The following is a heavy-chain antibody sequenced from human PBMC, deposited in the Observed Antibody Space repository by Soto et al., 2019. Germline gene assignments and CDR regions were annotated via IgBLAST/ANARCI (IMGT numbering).Heavy chain of an antibody. Sequence: QVQLVQSGAEVKKPGASVKVSCKASGYTFTNSGFSWVRQAPGQGLEWVGWIRVNNGDTHYAQKLQGRVTMTTDTSTSTAFTGLRTLTSAATAVYYCARDLGSGDFDVHYWGQGTLITVSS. V-gene: IGHV1-18*01. CDR1: GYTFTNSG. CDR3: ARDLGSGDFDVHY. D-gene: IGHD4-17*01. J-gene: IGHJ4*02. CDR2: IRVNNGDT.